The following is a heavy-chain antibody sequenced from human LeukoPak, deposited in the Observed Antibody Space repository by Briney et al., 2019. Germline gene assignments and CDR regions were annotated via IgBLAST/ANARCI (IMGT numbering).Heavy chain of an antibody. J-gene: IGHJ4*02. V-gene: IGHV4-59*08. D-gene: IGHD3-10*01. CDR2: IYYSGST. CDR3: ARQVRGSDLDY. CDR1: GGSISSYY. Sequence: PSETLSLTCTVSGGSISSYYWSWIRQPPGKGLEWIGYIYYSGSTNYNPSLKSRLTISVDTSKNQFSLKLSSVTAADTAVYYCARQVRGSDLDYWGQGTLVTVSS.